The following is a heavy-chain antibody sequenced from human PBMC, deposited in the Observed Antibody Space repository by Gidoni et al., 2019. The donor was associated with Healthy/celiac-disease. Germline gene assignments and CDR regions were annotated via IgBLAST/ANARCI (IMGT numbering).Heavy chain of an antibody. CDR2: IKQDGSEK. CDR3: ARSGEGGYEFGGAE. V-gene: IGHV3-7*01. D-gene: IGHD5-12*01. CDR1: GFTFSIHW. Sequence: EVQLVASGGGWVQPGGSLRITCAASGFTFSIHWMSWVCQAPGKGLEWVANIKQDGSEKYYVDSVNGRFTISRDNAKNSLYLQMNSLRAEDTAVYYCARSGEGGYEFGGAEWGQGTLVTVSS. J-gene: IGHJ4*02.